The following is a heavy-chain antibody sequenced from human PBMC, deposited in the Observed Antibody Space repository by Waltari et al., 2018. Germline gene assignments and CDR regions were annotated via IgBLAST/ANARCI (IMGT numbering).Heavy chain of an antibody. D-gene: IGHD1-26*01. CDR1: GYSISSGYY. CDR2: IYHSGST. CDR3: AREGVGATDAFDI. Sequence: QVQLQESGPGLVKPSETLSLTCAVSGYSISSGYYWGWIRQPPGKGLGWIGSIYHSGSTYYNPSLKSRVTISVDTSKNQFSLKLSSVTAADTAVYYCAREGVGATDAFDIWGQGTMVTVSS. J-gene: IGHJ3*02. V-gene: IGHV4-38-2*02.